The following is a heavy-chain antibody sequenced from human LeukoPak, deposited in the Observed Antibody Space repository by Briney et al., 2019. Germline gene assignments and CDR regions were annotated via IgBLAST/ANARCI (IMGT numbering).Heavy chain of an antibody. J-gene: IGHJ4*02. D-gene: IGHD4-11*01. CDR2: IRSKAYGGTT. CDR1: GFTFGDYA. Sequence: GGSLRLSCTASGFTFGDYAMSWVRQAPGKGLEWVGLIRSKAYGGTTEYAASVKGRFTISRDDSKSIAYLQMNSLKTEDTAVYYCTRVVGHYSNHYYFDYWGQGTLVTVSS. V-gene: IGHV3-49*04. CDR3: TRVVGHYSNHYYFDY.